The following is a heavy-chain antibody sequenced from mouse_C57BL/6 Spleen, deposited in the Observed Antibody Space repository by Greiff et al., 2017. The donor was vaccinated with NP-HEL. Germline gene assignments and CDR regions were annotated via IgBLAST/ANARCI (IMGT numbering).Heavy chain of an antibody. Sequence: QVHVKQSGAELVRPGASVTLSCKASGYTFTDYEMHWVKQTPVHGLEWIGAIDPETGGTAYNQKFKGKAILTADKSSSTAYMELRSLTSEDSAVYYCTREGDYWGQGTSVTVSS. CDR2: IDPETGGT. CDR1: GYTFTDYE. CDR3: TREGDY. V-gene: IGHV1-15*01. J-gene: IGHJ4*01.